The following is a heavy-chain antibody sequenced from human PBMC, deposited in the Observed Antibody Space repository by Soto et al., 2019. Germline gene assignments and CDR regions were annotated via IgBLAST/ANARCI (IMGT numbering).Heavy chain of an antibody. CDR2: IYYSGST. CDR1: GGSVRSGSYY. CDR3: ARELRRVYNWFDP. Sequence: SETLSLTCTVSGGSVRSGSYYWSWIRQPPGKGLEWIGYIYYSGSTNYNPSLKSRVTISVDTSKNQFSLKLSSVTAADTAVYYCARELRRVYNWFDPWGQGTLVTVSS. J-gene: IGHJ5*02. D-gene: IGHD4-17*01. V-gene: IGHV4-61*01.